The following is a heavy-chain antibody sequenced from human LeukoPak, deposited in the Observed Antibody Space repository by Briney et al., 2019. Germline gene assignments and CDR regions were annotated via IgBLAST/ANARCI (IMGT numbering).Heavy chain of an antibody. CDR3: AKDLGTSGWYCDY. CDR1: GFTFSSYA. V-gene: IGHV3-23*05. CDR2: ISDRST. Sequence: GESLRLSCAASGFTFSSYAMSWVRQAPGKGLEWVSAISDRSTYYADSVKGRFTISRDNSKNTLHLRMNSLRVEDTAVYYCAKDLGTSGWYCDYWGQGTLVTVSS. J-gene: IGHJ4*02. D-gene: IGHD6-19*01.